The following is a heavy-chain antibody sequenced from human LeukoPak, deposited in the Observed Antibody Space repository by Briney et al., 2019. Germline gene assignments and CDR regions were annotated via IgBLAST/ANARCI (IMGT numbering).Heavy chain of an antibody. CDR1: GGSISSTSYY. V-gene: IGHV4-39*07. CDR3: ARDPLGIAAAGPY. D-gene: IGHD6-13*01. J-gene: IGHJ4*02. Sequence: SETLSLTCSASGGSISSTSYYWGWIRQPPGKGLEWIGSLYYSGSTYYNPSLKCRVTISADTSKNQFSLKLSSVTAADTAVYYCARDPLGIAAAGPYWGQGTLVTVSS. CDR2: LYYSGST.